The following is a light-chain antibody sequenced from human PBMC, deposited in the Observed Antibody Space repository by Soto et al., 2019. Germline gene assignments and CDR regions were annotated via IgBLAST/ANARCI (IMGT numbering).Light chain of an antibody. CDR3: CSYAGTTHV. CDR1: SSYIGGYNY. V-gene: IGLV2-11*01. CDR2: DVS. J-gene: IGLJ1*01. Sequence: QSALTQPPSVSGSPGQSVTISCTGTSSYIGGYNYVSWYQQLPVKAPKLMIYDVSKRPSGVPDRFSGSNSGNTASLTISGLQAEDEADYYCCSYAGTTHVFGTGTKLTVL.